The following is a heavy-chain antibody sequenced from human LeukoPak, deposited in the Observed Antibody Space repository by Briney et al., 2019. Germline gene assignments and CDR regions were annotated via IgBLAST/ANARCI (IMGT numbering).Heavy chain of an antibody. Sequence: PGRSLRLSFAAPGFTFYDYAMHWVRQAPGKGLGGVSGISWNSGSIGYADSVKGRFTISRDNAKNSLYLQMNSLRAEDTALYYCAKDIRSSWYAPGSLGYWGQGTLVTVSS. CDR1: GFTFYDYA. V-gene: IGHV3-9*01. J-gene: IGHJ4*02. CDR3: AKDIRSSWYAPGSLGY. D-gene: IGHD6-13*01. CDR2: ISWNSGSI.